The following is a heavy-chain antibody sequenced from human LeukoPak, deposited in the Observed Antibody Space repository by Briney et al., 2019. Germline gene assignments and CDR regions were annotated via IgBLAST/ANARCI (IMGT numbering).Heavy chain of an antibody. D-gene: IGHD2-21*01. CDR2: IYYSGST. CDR1: GGSISSGGYY. Sequence: PSETLSLTCTVSGGSISSGGYYWSWIRQHPGKGLEWIGYIYYSGSTYYNPSLKSRVTISVDTSKNQFSLKLSSVTAADTAVYYCAAVVRTRSYDAFDIWGQGTMVTASS. J-gene: IGHJ3*02. CDR3: AAVVRTRSYDAFDI. V-gene: IGHV4-31*03.